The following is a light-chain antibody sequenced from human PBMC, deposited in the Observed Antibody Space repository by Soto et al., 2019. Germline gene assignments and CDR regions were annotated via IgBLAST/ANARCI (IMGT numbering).Light chain of an antibody. J-gene: IGKJ1*01. CDR3: QQYNNWPET. Sequence: DIVMTQSPDSLAVSLGERAALSCRASQSVSSNLAWYQQKPGQAPRLLIYGASTRATDVPARFSGSGSGTEFTLTISSLQSEDFAVYYCQQYNNWPETFGQGTKVDIK. CDR1: QSVSSN. CDR2: GAS. V-gene: IGKV3-15*01.